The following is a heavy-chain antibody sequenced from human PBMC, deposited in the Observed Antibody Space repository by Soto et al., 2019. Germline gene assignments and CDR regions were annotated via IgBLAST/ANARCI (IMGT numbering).Heavy chain of an antibody. CDR2: IKSKTDGGTT. D-gene: IGHD6-19*01. CDR3: TTWRQWLAQFDY. CDR1: GFTFSNAW. Sequence: GGSLRLSCAASGFTFSNAWMSWVRQAPGKGLEWVGRIKSKTDGGTTDYAAPVKGRFTISRDDSKNTLYLQMNSLKTEDTAVYYCTTWRQWLAQFDYWGQGTLVTVSS. J-gene: IGHJ4*02. V-gene: IGHV3-15*01.